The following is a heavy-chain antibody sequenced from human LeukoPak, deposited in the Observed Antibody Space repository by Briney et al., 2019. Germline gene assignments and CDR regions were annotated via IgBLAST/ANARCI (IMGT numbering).Heavy chain of an antibody. CDR2: INPNSGDT. D-gene: IGHD3-10*01. J-gene: IGHJ4*02. CDR3: ARDIGSGSYY. Sequence: ASVKVSCKASGYTFTGYYIHWVRQAPGQGLEWMGWINPNSGDTNYAQKFQGRVTMTRDTSINTAYMELSRLRSDDTAVYYCARDIGSGSYYWGQGTLVTVTS. V-gene: IGHV1-2*02. CDR1: GYTFTGYY.